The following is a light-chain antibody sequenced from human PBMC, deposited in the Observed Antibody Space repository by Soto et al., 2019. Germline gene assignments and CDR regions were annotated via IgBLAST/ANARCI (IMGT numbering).Light chain of an antibody. J-gene: IGKJ4*01. CDR2: AAS. CDR3: QQYRNWPVT. CDR1: QSVSSS. V-gene: IGKV3D-15*01. Sequence: EIVMTQSPVTLSVSPGERATLSCRASQSVSSSIAWYQQKVGQAPRLLIYAASTMATGIPARFSGSESGTEFILTISSLQSEDVAVYYCQQYRNWPVTFGGGTKVEIK.